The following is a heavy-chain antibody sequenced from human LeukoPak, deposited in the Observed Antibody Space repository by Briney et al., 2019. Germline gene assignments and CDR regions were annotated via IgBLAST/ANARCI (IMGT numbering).Heavy chain of an antibody. CDR1: GYTFTSYD. J-gene: IGHJ5*02. CDR3: ARSPANMGVARASWRLVNWFDP. Sequence: ASVKVSCKASGYTFTSYDINWVRQATGQGLEWMGWMNPNSGNTGYAQQFHGRVTITRSTSINKAYMEMSSLRSEDTADYYGARSPANMGVARASWRLVNWFDPWPEATLVTVSS. V-gene: IGHV1-8*03. CDR2: MNPNSGNT. D-gene: IGHD2-2*01.